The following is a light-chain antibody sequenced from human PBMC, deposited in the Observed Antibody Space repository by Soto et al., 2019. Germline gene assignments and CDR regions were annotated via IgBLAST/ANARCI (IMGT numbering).Light chain of an antibody. CDR3: ISYTVSSLLVF. Sequence: QSALTQPASVSGSPGQSITISCTGTSSDIGGYDYVSWYQQHPGKAPKLMIYDVNHRPSGVSHRFSGSKSGNTASLTISGLQAEYEAYYYCISYTVSSLLVFFGGGTKLTLL. J-gene: IGLJ2*01. CDR2: DVN. CDR1: SSDIGGYDY. V-gene: IGLV2-14*03.